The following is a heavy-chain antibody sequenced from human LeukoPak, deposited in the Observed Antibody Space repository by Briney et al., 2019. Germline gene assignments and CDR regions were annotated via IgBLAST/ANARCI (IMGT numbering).Heavy chain of an antibody. CDR1: GYPLSELS. CDR3: ATDVTGTAPYDF. D-gene: IGHD1-1*01. CDR2: FDPEDDEA. J-gene: IGHJ4*02. Sequence: ASVKVSCKVSGYPLSELSIHWVRQAPGKGLEWMGGFDPEDDEAIYVQSLEGRVTMTEDTSTDTAYMELSGLTSDDAAVYYCATDVTGTAPYDFWGQGTLVTVS. V-gene: IGHV1-24*01.